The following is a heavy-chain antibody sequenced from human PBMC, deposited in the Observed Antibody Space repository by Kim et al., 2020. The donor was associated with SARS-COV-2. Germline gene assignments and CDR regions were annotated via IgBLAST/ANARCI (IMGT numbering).Heavy chain of an antibody. CDR3: AREGGAYSYAFL. V-gene: IGHV1-69*01. D-gene: IGHD5-18*01. Sequence: NYAQKFQGGVTSTADESTSTVYMELSSLRSEDTAVYYCAREGGAYSYAFLWGQGTLVTVSS. J-gene: IGHJ4*02.